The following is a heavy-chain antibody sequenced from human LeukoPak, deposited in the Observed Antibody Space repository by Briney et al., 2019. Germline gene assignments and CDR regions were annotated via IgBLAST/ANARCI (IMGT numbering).Heavy chain of an antibody. Sequence: GGSLRLSYAASGFTFSSYWMSWVRQAPGKGLEWVANIKQDGSEKYYVGSVKGRFTISRDNAKSSLYLQMNSLRAEDTAVYYCARAQVDTAMGIDYWGQGTLVTVSS. CDR1: GFTFSSYW. D-gene: IGHD5-18*01. J-gene: IGHJ4*02. CDR2: IKQDGSEK. CDR3: ARAQVDTAMGIDY. V-gene: IGHV3-7*01.